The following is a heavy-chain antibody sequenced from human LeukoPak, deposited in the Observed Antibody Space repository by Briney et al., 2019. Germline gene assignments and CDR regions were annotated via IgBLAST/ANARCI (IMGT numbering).Heavy chain of an antibody. D-gene: IGHD1-1*01. CDR1: GGSISSYY. J-gene: IGHJ3*02. CDR2: IYYSGST. Sequence: PSETLSLTCTVSGGSISSYYRSWIRQPPGKGLEWIGYIYYSGSTNYNPSLKSRVTISVDTSKNQFSLKLSSVTAADTAVYYCARDMAQLDDAFDIWGQGTMVTVSS. CDR3: ARDMAQLDDAFDI. V-gene: IGHV4-59*01.